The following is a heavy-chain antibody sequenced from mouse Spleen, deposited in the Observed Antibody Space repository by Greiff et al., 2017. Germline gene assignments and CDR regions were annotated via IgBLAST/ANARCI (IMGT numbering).Heavy chain of an antibody. CDR2: IYPGSGST. D-gene: IGHD2-1*01. V-gene: IGHV1-55*01. CDR1: GYTFTSYW. Sequence: QVQLQQSGAELVKPGASVKMSCKASGYTFTSYWITWVKQRPGQGLEWIGDIYPGSGSTNYNEKFKSKATLTVDTSSSTAYMQLSSLTSEDSAVYYCARYYGNPPYYFDYWGQGTTLTVSS. CDR3: ARYYGNPPYYFDY. J-gene: IGHJ2*01.